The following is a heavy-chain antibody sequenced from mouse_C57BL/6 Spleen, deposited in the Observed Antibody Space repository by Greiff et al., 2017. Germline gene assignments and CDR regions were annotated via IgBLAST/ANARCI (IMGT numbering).Heavy chain of an antibody. CDR3: ARRLSGDWYFDV. D-gene: IGHD6-1*01. J-gene: IGHJ1*03. CDR1: GYTFPSYW. Sequence: QVQLKQPGAELVRPGSSVKLSCKASGYTFPSYWMHWVKQRPIQGLEWIGNIDPSDSETHYNQKFKDKATLTVDKSSSTAYMQLSSLTSEDSAVYYCARRLSGDWYFDVWGTGTTVTVSS. V-gene: IGHV1-52*01. CDR2: IDPSDSET.